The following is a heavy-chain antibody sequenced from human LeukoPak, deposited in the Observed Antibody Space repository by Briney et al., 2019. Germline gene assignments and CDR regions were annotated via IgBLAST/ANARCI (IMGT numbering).Heavy chain of an antibody. J-gene: IGHJ4*02. CDR2: ISGSGGST. CDR3: AKDRPANWGYYFDY. Sequence: GGSLRLSSAASGFTFNNYAMSWVRQAPGKGLEWVSAISGSGGSTYYADSVKGRFTISRDDSKNTLYLQMNGLRAEDTAVYYCAKDRPANWGYYFDYWGQGTLVTVSS. CDR1: GFTFNNYA. V-gene: IGHV3-23*01. D-gene: IGHD7-27*01.